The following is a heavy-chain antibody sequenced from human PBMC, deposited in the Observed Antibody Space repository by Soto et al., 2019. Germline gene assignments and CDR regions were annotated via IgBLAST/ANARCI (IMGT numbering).Heavy chain of an antibody. J-gene: IGHJ5*02. Sequence: QVQLVQSGAEVKKPGASVKVSCKASGYTFTSYYMHWVRQAPGQGLEWMGIINPSGGRTSYAQKFQGRVTVTRDTSTSTVFMELSSLRSEDTAVYYCATYYSGSGKWWFDPWGQGTLVTVSS. V-gene: IGHV1-46*03. CDR2: INPSGGRT. CDR1: GYTFTSYY. D-gene: IGHD3-10*01. CDR3: ATYYSGSGKWWFDP.